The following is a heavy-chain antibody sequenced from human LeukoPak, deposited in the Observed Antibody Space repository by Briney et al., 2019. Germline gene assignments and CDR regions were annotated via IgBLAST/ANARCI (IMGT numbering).Heavy chain of an antibody. J-gene: IGHJ4*02. CDR2: IWYDGSNK. D-gene: IGHD1-7*01. Sequence: GGSLRLSCAASGVTFSSYGMHWVREAPGKGLERVAVIWYDGSNKYYPDSVKSPFTISRDNSKYTLYLQMNSLRAEDTAVYYWARGPNYYFDYWGQGALVTVSS. CDR3: ARGPNYYFDY. CDR1: GVTFSSYG. V-gene: IGHV3-33*01.